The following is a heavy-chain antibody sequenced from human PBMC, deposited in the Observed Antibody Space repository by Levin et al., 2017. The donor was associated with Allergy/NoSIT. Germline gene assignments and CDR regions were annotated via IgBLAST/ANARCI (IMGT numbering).Heavy chain of an antibody. V-gene: IGHV4-31*03. CDR1: GGSISSGGYY. D-gene: IGHD5-18*01. Sequence: SCTVSGGSISSGGYYWSWIRQHPGKGLEWIGYIYYSGSTYYNPSLKSRVTISVDTSKNQFSLKLSSVTAADTAVYYCARGSQLWLRSPFDYWGQGTLVTVSS. CDR3: ARGSQLWLRSPFDY. J-gene: IGHJ4*02. CDR2: IYYSGST.